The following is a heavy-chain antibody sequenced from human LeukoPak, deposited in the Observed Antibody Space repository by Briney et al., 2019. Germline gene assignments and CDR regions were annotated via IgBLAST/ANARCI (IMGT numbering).Heavy chain of an antibody. D-gene: IGHD2-15*01. CDR3: AKDPPDIVVVVAATTDY. CDR2: IKGDGIST. J-gene: IGHJ4*02. Sequence: GGSLRLSCAASGFDFSSNWMHWVRHAPGQGLVWVSRIKGDGISTNYADSVKGRFTISRDNSKNTLYLQMNSLRAEDTAVYYCAKDPPDIVVVVAATTDYWGQGTLVTVSS. CDR1: GFDFSSNW. V-gene: IGHV3-74*01.